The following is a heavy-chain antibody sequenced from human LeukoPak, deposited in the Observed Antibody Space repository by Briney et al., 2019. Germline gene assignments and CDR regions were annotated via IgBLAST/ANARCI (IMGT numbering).Heavy chain of an antibody. CDR1: GFTFSSYA. V-gene: IGHV3-23*01. D-gene: IGHD6-19*01. CDR2: ISGSGGAT. CDR3: ARVAVAGTWSRMAY. J-gene: IGHJ4*02. Sequence: GGSLRLSCAASGFTFSSYAMSWVRQAPGKGLEWVSGISGSGGATYYADSVKGRFTISRDDPHNTLYLQMNSLRAEDTAVYFCARVAVAGTWSRMAYWGQGTPVTVSS.